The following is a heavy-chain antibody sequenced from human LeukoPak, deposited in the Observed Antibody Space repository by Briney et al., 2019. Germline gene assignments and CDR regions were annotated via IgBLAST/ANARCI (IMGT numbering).Heavy chain of an antibody. CDR2: INPNSGGT. CDR1: GYTFTGYY. Sequence: ASVKVSCKAPGYTFTGYYMHWVRQAPGQGLEWMGWINPNSGGTNYAQKFQGWVTMTRDTSISTAYMELSRLRSDDTAVYYCARGGSGSYYIPSYYYGMDVWGKGTTVTVSS. D-gene: IGHD3-10*01. V-gene: IGHV1-2*04. CDR3: ARGGSGSYYIPSYYYGMDV. J-gene: IGHJ6*04.